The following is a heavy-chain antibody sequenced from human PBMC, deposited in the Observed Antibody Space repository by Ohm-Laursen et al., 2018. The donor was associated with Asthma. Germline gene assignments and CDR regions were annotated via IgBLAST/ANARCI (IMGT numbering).Heavy chain of an antibody. J-gene: IGHJ4*02. CDR1: GGSFSGYY. CDR3: ARYGKSSGYPH. CDR2: INHSGST. V-gene: IGHV4-34*01. Sequence: SETLSLTCSVYGGSFSGYYWSWIRQPPGKGLEWIGEINHSGSTNYNPSLKSRVTISVDTSKNQFSLKLSSVTAADTAVYYCARYGKSSGYPHWGQGTLVTVSS. D-gene: IGHD3-22*01.